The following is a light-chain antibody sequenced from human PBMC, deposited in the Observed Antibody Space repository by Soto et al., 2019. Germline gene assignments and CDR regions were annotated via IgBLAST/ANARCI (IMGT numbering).Light chain of an antibody. V-gene: IGKV3-20*01. CDR3: KKYGGSQRT. CDR1: QSVSSNY. Sequence: EILLKQSPGTLSVSPGERCTLSCSSSQSVSSNYLAWYQQKPGQATRLLIYGASSRATGIQDRFSGSGSGKEFTITIRRMENEDFEVYYCKKYGGSQRTFGNGNTV. J-gene: IGKJ1*01. CDR2: GAS.